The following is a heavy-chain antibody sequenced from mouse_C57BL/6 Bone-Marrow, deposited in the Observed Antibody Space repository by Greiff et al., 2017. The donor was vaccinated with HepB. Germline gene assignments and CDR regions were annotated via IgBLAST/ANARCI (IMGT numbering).Heavy chain of an antibody. Sequence: DVQLQESGPGLVKPSQSLSLACSVTGYSITSGYYWNWIRQFPGNKLEWMGYISYDGSNNYNPSLKNRISITRDTSKNQFFLKLNSVTTEDTATYYCARDLSYESYFDYWGQGTTLTVSS. D-gene: IGHD1-1*01. CDR3: ARDLSYESYFDY. CDR1: GYSITSGYY. V-gene: IGHV3-6*01. J-gene: IGHJ2*01. CDR2: ISYDGSN.